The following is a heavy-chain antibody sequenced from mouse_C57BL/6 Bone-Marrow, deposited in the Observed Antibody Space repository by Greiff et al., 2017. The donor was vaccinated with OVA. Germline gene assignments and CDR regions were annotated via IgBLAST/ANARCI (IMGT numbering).Heavy chain of an antibody. Sequence: EVKLVESGAELVRPGASVKLSCTASGFNIKDDYMHWVKQRPEQGLEWIGWIDPENGDTEYASKFQGKATITADTSSNTAYLQLSSLTSEDTAVYYCTTEGIYYAPWFAYWGQGTLVTVSA. D-gene: IGHD1-1*01. J-gene: IGHJ3*01. CDR2: IDPENGDT. CDR3: TTEGIYYAPWFAY. CDR1: GFNIKDDY. V-gene: IGHV14-4*01.